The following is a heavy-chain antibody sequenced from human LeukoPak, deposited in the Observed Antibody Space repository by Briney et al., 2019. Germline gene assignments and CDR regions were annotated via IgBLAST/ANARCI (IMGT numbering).Heavy chain of an antibody. Sequence: GRSLRLSCAASGFTFSSYWMNWARQAPGKGLEWVASINHNGNVNYYVDSVRGRFTISRDNAKNSLYLQMSNLRAEDTAVYFCARGGGLDVWGQGATVTVSS. D-gene: IGHD3-16*01. V-gene: IGHV3-7*03. CDR3: ARGGGLDV. CDR2: INHNGNVN. J-gene: IGHJ6*02. CDR1: GFTFSSYW.